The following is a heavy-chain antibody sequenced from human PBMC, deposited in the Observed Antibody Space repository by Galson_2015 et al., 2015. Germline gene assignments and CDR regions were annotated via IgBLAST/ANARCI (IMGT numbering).Heavy chain of an antibody. CDR3: ARRIMPHFDS. CDR2: INAGNGKT. J-gene: IGHJ4*01. D-gene: IGHD2-2*01. Sequence: SVKVSCKASGYTFTSYAMHWVRQAPGQRLEWMGWINAGNGKTKYSQKLEGRVTITRDTSASTAYMELSSLRSEDTAVYYWARRIMPHFDSWAHGSLVTVSS. V-gene: IGHV1-3*01. CDR1: GYTFTSYA.